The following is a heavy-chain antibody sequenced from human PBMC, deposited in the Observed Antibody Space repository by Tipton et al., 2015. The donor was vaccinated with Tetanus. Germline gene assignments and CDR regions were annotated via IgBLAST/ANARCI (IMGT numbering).Heavy chain of an antibody. D-gene: IGHD3-22*01. CDR3: ARGFRGEVWYDSSNAFDI. CDR2: INPNSGGT. Sequence: QSGPEVKKPGASVKVSCKASGYTFTGYYMHWVRQAPGQGLEWMGWINPNSGGTNYAQKFQGRVTMTRDTSISTAYMELSRLRSDDASVYYSARGFRGEVWYDSSNAFDIWGQGTMFPVSS. V-gene: IGHV1-2*02. CDR1: GYTFTGYY. J-gene: IGHJ3*02.